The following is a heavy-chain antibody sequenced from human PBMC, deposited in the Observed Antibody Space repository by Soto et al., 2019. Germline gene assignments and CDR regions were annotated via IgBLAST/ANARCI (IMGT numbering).Heavy chain of an antibody. Sequence: VQLVESGGGLVSPGGSLTLSSVGSGFRFSDHSMHWVRRAPGTGLQWLSYISSSGDTTHYADSVRGRFTVSRDNAKNSVFLRMDSLRDDVTAMYYCARLPKGSLVTAWCQGTLVTVSS. CDR1: GFRFSDHS. CDR3: ARLPKGSLVTA. D-gene: IGHD2-21*02. CDR2: ISSSGDTT. J-gene: IGHJ4*02. V-gene: IGHV3-48*02.